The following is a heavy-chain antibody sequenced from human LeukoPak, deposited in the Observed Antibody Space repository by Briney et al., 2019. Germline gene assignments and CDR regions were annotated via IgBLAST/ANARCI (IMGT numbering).Heavy chain of an antibody. J-gene: IGHJ4*02. CDR3: AKAYSSGWQEPADY. Sequence: PGGSLRLSCAASGLTFSSYAMSWVRQAPGKGLEWVSAISGSGGSTYYADSVKGRFTISRDNSKNTLYLQMNSLRAEDTAVYYCAKAYSSGWQEPADYWGQGTLVTVSS. D-gene: IGHD6-19*01. V-gene: IGHV3-23*01. CDR1: GLTFSSYA. CDR2: ISGSGGST.